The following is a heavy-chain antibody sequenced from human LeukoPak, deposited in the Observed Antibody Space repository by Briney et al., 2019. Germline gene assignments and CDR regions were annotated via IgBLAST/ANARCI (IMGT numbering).Heavy chain of an antibody. V-gene: IGHV4-59*01. CDR3: ATQKAAVGSDSHFDY. D-gene: IGHD6-19*01. J-gene: IGHJ4*02. CDR2: IYYSGST. CDR1: GGSISSYY. Sequence: PSETLSLTCTVSGGSISSYYWSWIRQPPGKGLEWIGYIYYSGSTNYNPSLKSRVTISVDTSKNQFSLKLSSVTAADTDVYYCATQKAAVGSDSHFDYWGQGTLVTVSS.